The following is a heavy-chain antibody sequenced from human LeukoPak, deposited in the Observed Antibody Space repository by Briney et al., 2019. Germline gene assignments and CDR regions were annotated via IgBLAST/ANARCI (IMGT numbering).Heavy chain of an antibody. CDR1: GFTFSDYY. CDR2: ISSSGSTI. CDR3: ASAYCGGDCRRGGN. Sequence: GGSLRLSCAASGFTFSDYYMSWIRQAPGKGLEWVSYISSSGSTIYYADSVKGRFTISRDNAKNSLYLQMNSLRAEDTAVYYCASAYCGGDCRRGGNWGQGSLVTVSS. D-gene: IGHD2-21*02. V-gene: IGHV3-11*04. J-gene: IGHJ4*02.